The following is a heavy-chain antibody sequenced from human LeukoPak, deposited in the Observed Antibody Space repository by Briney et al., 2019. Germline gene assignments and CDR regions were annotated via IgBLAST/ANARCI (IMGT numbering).Heavy chain of an antibody. CDR1: GYTFTSYD. Sequence: ASVKVSCKASGYTFTSYDINWVRQATGQGLEWMGRMNPNSGNTGYAQKFQGRVTMTRNTSISTAYMELSSLRSEDTAVYYCARGQASTDWNYDNWFDPWGQGTLVTVSS. CDR3: ARGQASTDWNYDNWFDP. J-gene: IGHJ5*02. CDR2: MNPNSGNT. V-gene: IGHV1-8*01. D-gene: IGHD1-7*01.